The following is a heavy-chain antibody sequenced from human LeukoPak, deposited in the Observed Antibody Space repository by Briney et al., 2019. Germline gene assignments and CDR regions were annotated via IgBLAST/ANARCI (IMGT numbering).Heavy chain of an antibody. CDR1: GFTFRSYA. J-gene: IGHJ3*02. Sequence: GGSLRLSCAASGFTFRSYAMHWVRQAPGKGLECVSAISRNGDTTYYANSVKGRFTISRDNSKSTLYLQMGSLIAEHMAVYYCARDERGGGSYSDAFNIWGQGTMVTVSS. CDR2: ISRNGDTT. V-gene: IGHV3-64*01. CDR3: ARDERGGGSYSDAFNI. D-gene: IGHD1-26*01.